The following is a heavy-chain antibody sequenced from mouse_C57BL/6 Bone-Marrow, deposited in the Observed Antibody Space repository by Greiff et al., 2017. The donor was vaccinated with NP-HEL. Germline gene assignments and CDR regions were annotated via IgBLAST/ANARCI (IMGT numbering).Heavy chain of an antibody. J-gene: IGHJ3*01. Sequence: EVMLVESGPVLVKPGASVKMSCKASGYTFTDYYMNWVKQSHGKSLEWIGVINPYNGGTSYNQKFKGKATLTVDKSSSTAYMELNSLTSEDSAVYYCAREGDYGSSFAYWGQGTLVTVSA. D-gene: IGHD1-1*01. CDR3: AREGDYGSSFAY. CDR2: INPYNGGT. V-gene: IGHV1-19*01. CDR1: GYTFTDYY.